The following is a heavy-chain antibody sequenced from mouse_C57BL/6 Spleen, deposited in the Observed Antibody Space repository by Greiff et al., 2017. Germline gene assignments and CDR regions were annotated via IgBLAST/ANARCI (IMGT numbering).Heavy chain of an antibody. CDR3: ARGDYYYGSSYFDY. CDR2: LAPSDSYT. CDR1: GYTFTSYW. J-gene: IGHJ2*01. D-gene: IGHD1-1*01. V-gene: IGHV1-69*01. Sequence: VQLQQPGAELVMPGASVKLSCKASGYTFTSYWMHWVKQRPGQGLEWIGELAPSDSYTNYNQKFKGKSTLTVDKSSSTAYMQLSSLTSEDSSVYYCARGDYYYGSSYFDYWGQGTTLTVSS.